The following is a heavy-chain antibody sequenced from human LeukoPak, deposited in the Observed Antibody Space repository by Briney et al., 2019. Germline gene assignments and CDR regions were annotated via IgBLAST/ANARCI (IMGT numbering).Heavy chain of an antibody. D-gene: IGHD2-2*01. Sequence: GGSLRLSCAASGFTFSDYYMDWVRQAPGKGLEWVGRTRNKANGYTTYYAASVKGRFTISRDDSKNSVYLHMNSLKTEDTAVYFRARGYCSSTSWRFAPDFWGQGTLVTVPP. V-gene: IGHV3-72*01. J-gene: IGHJ4*02. CDR2: TRNKANGYTT. CDR1: GFTFSDYY. CDR3: ARGYCSSTSWRFAPDF.